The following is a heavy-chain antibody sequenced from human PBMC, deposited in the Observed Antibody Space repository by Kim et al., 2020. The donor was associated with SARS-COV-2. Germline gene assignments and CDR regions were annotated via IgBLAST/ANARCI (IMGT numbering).Heavy chain of an antibody. D-gene: IGHD3-22*01. CDR2: ICYSGTT. J-gene: IGHJ3*02. Sequence: SETLSLTCTVSGGSISSSSYYWGRIRQPQGKGLEWIGSICYSGTTYYNPSLKSRVTISVDTAKNQFSLKLSSVTAADTAVYYCARQPPPRIPLIVVARQDAFDIWGQGTMVTVSS. V-gene: IGHV4-39*01. CDR3: ARQPPPRIPLIVVARQDAFDI. CDR1: GGSISSSSYY.